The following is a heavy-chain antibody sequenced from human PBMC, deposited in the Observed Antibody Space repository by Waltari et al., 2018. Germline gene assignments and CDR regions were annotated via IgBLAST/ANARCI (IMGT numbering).Heavy chain of an antibody. V-gene: IGHV4-39*01. CDR3: ARPGRDSSGWYSWYFDL. CDR1: GGSISSSSYY. D-gene: IGHD6-19*01. J-gene: IGHJ2*01. Sequence: QLQLQESGPGLVKPSETLSLTCTVSGGSISSSSYYWGWIRQPPGKGLEWIGSTYYSGRPYSNPSLKSRVTISVDTSKNQFSLRLGSVTAADTAVYYCARPGRDSSGWYSWYFDLWGRGTLVTVSS. CDR2: TYYSGRP.